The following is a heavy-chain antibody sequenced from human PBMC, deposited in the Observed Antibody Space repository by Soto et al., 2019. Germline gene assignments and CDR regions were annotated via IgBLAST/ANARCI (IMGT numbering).Heavy chain of an antibody. Sequence: SGSVSCTDSGLTFTSSGVRLLLRSPGTRLEWIGWIVVGSGNTNYAQKFQERVTITRDMSTSTAYMELSSLRSEDTAVYYCAAESGQREGYNWGACDSWGQGTRVNISS. D-gene: IGHD5-12*01. V-gene: IGHV1-58*01. CDR3: AAESGQREGYNWGACDS. J-gene: IGHJ3*02. CDR2: IVVGSGNT. CDR1: GLTFTSSG.